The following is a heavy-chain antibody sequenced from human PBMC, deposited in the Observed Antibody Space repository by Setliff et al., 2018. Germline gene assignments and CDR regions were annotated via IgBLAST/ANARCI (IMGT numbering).Heavy chain of an antibody. Sequence: ASVKVSCKASRGTFNSYGVTWVRQAPGQGLEWMGWISAYNGNINYAQKFQGRVTMTTDTSTSTAYMELRSLTSDATAVYYCGRGGIRYSSTWVLDYWGQGTLVTVSS. CDR1: RGTFNSYG. V-gene: IGHV1-18*01. CDR3: GRGGIRYSSTWVLDY. D-gene: IGHD6-13*01. CDR2: ISAYNGNI. J-gene: IGHJ4*02.